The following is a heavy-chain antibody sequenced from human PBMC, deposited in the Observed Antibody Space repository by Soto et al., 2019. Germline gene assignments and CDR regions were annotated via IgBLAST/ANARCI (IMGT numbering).Heavy chain of an antibody. V-gene: IGHV1-46*03. D-gene: IGHD2-2*02. J-gene: IGHJ6*03. CDR1: GYTFTSYY. CDR3: ARAGDIVVVPAAIEDYYYMDV. Sequence: ASVKVSCKASGYTFTSYYMHWVRQAPGQGLEWMGIINPSGGSTSYAQKFQGRVTMTRDTSTSTVYMELSSLRSEDTAVYYCARAGDIVVVPAAIEDYYYMDVWGQGTTVTVSS. CDR2: INPSGGST.